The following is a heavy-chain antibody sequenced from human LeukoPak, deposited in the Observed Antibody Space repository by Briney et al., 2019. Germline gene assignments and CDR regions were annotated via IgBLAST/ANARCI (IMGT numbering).Heavy chain of an antibody. J-gene: IGHJ6*03. Sequence: GGSLRLSCAASGFTFSSYAMSWVRQAPGKGLEWVSAISGSGGSTYYADSVKGRFTISRDNSKNTLYLQMNSRRAEDTAVYYCARVDGYYYYYMDVWGKGTTVTVSS. CDR3: ARVDGYYYYYMDV. CDR1: GFTFSSYA. V-gene: IGHV3-23*01. D-gene: IGHD5-24*01. CDR2: ISGSGGST.